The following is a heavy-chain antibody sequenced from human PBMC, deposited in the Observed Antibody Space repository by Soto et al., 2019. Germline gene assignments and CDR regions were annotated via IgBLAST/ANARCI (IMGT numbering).Heavy chain of an antibody. Sequence: QVQLLQSGAEGKKPGSSVKVSCKASGGTFSSYSINWVRQAPGQGLEWMGEIIPIFGTANYAQKFQGRVTITADESTSTAYMELSSLRSEDTAVYYCARDGGRHSGGIDYWGQGTLVTVSS. D-gene: IGHD1-26*01. V-gene: IGHV1-69*01. CDR1: GGTFSSYS. J-gene: IGHJ4*02. CDR2: IIPIFGTA. CDR3: ARDGGRHSGGIDY.